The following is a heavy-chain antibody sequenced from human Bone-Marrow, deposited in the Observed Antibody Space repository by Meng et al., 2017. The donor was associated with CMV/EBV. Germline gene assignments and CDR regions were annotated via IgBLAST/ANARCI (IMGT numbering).Heavy chain of an antibody. CDR3: TTSSAAVNWFDP. CDR2: INPNSGGT. CDR1: GYTFTGYY. J-gene: IGHJ5*02. Sequence: ASVKVSCKASGYTFTGYYMHWVRQAPGQGLEWMGWINPNSGGTNYAQKFQGRVTMTRDTSISTAYMELSRLRSDDTAVYYCTTSSAAVNWFDPWGQGTLVTVSS. V-gene: IGHV1-2*02. D-gene: IGHD6-6*01.